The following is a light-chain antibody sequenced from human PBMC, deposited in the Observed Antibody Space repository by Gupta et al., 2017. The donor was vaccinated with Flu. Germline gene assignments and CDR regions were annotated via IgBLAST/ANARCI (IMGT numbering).Light chain of an antibody. J-gene: IGKJ1*01. V-gene: IGKV1-5*03. CDR2: RAS. CDR1: HSSNAG. Sequence: SPRSPSSSDSITSTCRASHSSNAGLDWYQHKPGKVPKLLIYRASNLESGVPYRISASGSGTEFTLTISNLQPDDFATYYCQQYSSYYPWTFGQGTKVEV. CDR3: QQYSSYYPWT.